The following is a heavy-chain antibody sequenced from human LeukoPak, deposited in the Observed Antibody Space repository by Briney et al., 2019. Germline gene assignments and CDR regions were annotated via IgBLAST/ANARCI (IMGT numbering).Heavy chain of an antibody. V-gene: IGHV4-39*01. CDR2: IYYSGST. Sequence: PSETLSLTCTVSGGSISSSNYYWGWIRQPPGKGLEWIGSIYYSGSTYYNPSLKSRVTISVDTSKNQFSLKLSSVTAADTAVYYCARLPYYDFWSGLLGGYFDYWGQGTLVTVSS. CDR1: GGSISSSNYY. CDR3: ARLPYYDFWSGLLGGYFDY. D-gene: IGHD3-3*01. J-gene: IGHJ4*02.